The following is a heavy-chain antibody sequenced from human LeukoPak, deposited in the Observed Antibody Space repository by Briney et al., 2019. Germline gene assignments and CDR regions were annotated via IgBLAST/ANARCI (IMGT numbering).Heavy chain of an antibody. J-gene: IGHJ5*02. D-gene: IGHD6-19*01. CDR3: TTDQYYSGGWLFDP. CDR1: GFTFSDYY. Sequence: GGSLRLSCAASGFTFSDYYMTWVRQAPGKGLEWLGRIKSKTDGGTTDYAAPVKGRFTISRDDSKNTLFLQMNSLKSEDTAMYYCTTDQYYSGGWLFDPWGQGTLVTVSS. V-gene: IGHV3-15*01. CDR2: IKSKTDGGTT.